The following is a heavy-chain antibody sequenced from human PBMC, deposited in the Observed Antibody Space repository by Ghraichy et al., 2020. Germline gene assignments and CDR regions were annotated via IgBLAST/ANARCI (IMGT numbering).Heavy chain of an antibody. V-gene: IGHV3-74*01. D-gene: IGHD3-10*01. CDR2: INSDGSII. Sequence: GGSLRLSCAASGFTFSSDWMHWFRQAPGKGPVWVSRINSDGSIINYAESVRGRFTISRDNAKNTLYLQMNSLRAEDTAVYYCVRDAFGPRDYWGQGTLVTVSS. CDR1: GFTFSSDW. CDR3: VRDAFGPRDY. J-gene: IGHJ4*02.